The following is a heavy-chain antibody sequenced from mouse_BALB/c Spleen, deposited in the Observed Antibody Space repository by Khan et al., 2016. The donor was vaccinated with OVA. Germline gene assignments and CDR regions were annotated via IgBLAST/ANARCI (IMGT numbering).Heavy chain of an antibody. CDR1: GYSITSGYA. J-gene: IGHJ2*01. CDR3: AGDNYNRYSIDY. Sequence: EVQLQESGPGLVKPSQSLSLTCTVTGYSITSGYAWNWIRQFPGNKLEWMGYISYSGVTSYTPSLKSRISITRDTSKNPFFLQLNSVTTEDTATYDCAGDNYNRYSIDYWGQGTTLTVSS. V-gene: IGHV3-2*02. CDR2: ISYSGVT. D-gene: IGHD1-1*01.